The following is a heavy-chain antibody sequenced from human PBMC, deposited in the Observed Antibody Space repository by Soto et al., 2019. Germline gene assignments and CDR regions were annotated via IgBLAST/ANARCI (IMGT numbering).Heavy chain of an antibody. D-gene: IGHD2-2*01. CDR2: ISYDGSSE. CDR1: GFFLSDYG. V-gene: IGHV3-33*01. Sequence: HPGGSLRLSCTASGFFLSDYGMHWVRQAPGKGLEWVAAISYDGSSEYYSDSVKDRFTTSRDNSKNTLYLHMNRLRVEDRAVYYCARGGGLNQLLSGSDHWGQGTLVTVSS. CDR3: ARGGGLNQLLSGSDH. J-gene: IGHJ4*02.